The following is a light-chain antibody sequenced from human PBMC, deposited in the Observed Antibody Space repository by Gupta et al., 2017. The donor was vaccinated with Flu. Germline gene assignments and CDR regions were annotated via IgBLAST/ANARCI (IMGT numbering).Light chain of an antibody. J-gene: IGKJ1*01. CDR2: ALS. V-gene: IGKV1-39*01. Sequence: DIQMTQSPSSVSASAGDRVTITCRASQNIATYLNWYQHRPGKPPSRLIYALSNLQTGVPSRFSASGSGTDFTLTITNLQPEDFATYFCQQSYNSPPTFGQGTKVEVK. CDR3: QQSYNSPPT. CDR1: QNIATY.